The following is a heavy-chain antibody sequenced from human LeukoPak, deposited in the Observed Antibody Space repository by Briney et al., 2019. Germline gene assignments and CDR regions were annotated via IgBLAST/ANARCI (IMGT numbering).Heavy chain of an antibody. CDR2: IKGDGSDK. V-gene: IGHV3-7*01. CDR1: GFIFSQSW. D-gene: IGHD7-27*01. CDR3: VRESFSRGDFN. Sequence: GGSLRLSCAASGFIFSQSWMSWVRLAPGKGLEWVANIKGDGSDKYYVDSVKGRFTISRDNAKNSLYLQMNSLTAEDTAVYYCVRESFSRGDFNWGQGTLVSVSS. J-gene: IGHJ4*02.